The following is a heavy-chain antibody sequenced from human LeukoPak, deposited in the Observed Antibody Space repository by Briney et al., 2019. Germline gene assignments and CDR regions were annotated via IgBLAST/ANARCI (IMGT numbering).Heavy chain of an antibody. V-gene: IGHV3-48*02. CDR3: ARERVVGATDY. CDR2: ISGSSNTI. J-gene: IGHJ4*02. CDR1: GFTFSIYI. Sequence: PGGSLRLSCAASGFTFSIYIMNWVRQAPGKGLEWVSYISGSSNTIYYADSVKGRFTISRDNAKNSLYLQTNSLRDEDTAVYYCARERVVGATDYWGQGTLVTVSS. D-gene: IGHD1-26*01.